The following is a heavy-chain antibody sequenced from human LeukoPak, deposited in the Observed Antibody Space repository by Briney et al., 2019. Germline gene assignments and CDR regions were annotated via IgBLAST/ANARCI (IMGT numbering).Heavy chain of an antibody. CDR2: IYYSGST. Sequence: PSETLSLTCTVSGGSISSYYWSWIRQPPGKGLEWIGYIYYSGSTNYNPSLKSRVTISVDTSKNQFSLKLSSVTAADTAVYYCAREPGTSFYCYYMDVWGKGTTVTVSS. J-gene: IGHJ6*03. CDR1: GGSISSYY. CDR3: AREPGTSFYCYYMDV. D-gene: IGHD1-14*01. V-gene: IGHV4-59*12.